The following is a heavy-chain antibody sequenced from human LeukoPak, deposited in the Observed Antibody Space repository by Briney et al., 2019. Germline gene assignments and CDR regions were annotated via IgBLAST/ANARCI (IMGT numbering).Heavy chain of an antibody. Sequence: GGSLRLPCTASGFIFDTHTLTWVRQAPGKGLEWVASISGSGDSTNYGDSVRGRFTISRDNFKRTEHLEMSNLRADDTAMYYCVRRAAVRGMDFWGLGTTVIVSS. J-gene: IGHJ6*02. CDR1: GFIFDTHT. CDR3: VRRAAVRGMDF. V-gene: IGHV3-23*01. D-gene: IGHD1-14*01. CDR2: ISGSGDST.